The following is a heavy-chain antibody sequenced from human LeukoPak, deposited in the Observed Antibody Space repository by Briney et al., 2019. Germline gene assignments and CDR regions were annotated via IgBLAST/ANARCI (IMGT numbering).Heavy chain of an antibody. CDR3: AKDPIVVVPAADWYFDL. CDR2: ISGSGGST. V-gene: IGHV3-23*01. Sequence: PGGSLRLSCAASGFTSSSYAMSWVRQAPGKGLEWVSAISGSGGSTYYADSVKGRFTISRDNSKNTLYLQMNSLRAEDTAVYYCAKDPIVVVPAADWYFDLWGRGTLVTVSS. D-gene: IGHD2-2*01. J-gene: IGHJ2*01. CDR1: GFTSSSYA.